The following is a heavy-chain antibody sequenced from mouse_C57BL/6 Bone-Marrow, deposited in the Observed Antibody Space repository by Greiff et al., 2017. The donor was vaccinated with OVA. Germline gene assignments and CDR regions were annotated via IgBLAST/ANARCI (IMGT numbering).Heavy chain of an antibody. CDR2: ISSGGDYI. Sequence: EVKVVESGEGLVKPGGSLKLSCAASGFTFSSYAMSWVRQTPEKRLEWVAYISSGGDYIYYADTVKGRFTISRDNARNTLYLQMSSLKSEDTAMYYCTRDGYGGIAYWGQGTLVTVSA. CDR1: GFTFSSYA. J-gene: IGHJ3*01. V-gene: IGHV5-9-1*02. CDR3: TRDGYGGIAY. D-gene: IGHD2-2*01.